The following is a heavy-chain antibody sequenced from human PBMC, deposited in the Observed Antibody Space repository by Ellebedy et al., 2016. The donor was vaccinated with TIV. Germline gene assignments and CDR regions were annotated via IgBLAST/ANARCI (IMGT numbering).Heavy chain of an antibody. CDR1: GYSFTNYW. Sequence: GESLKISCQGSGYSFTNYWIGWVRQMPGKGLEWMGLIYPGDSNTRYSPSFQGQVTISADKSINTAYLQWSSLKASDTAMFYCARHIYSSSRSYYFDYWGQGTLVTVSS. V-gene: IGHV5-51*01. D-gene: IGHD6-6*01. J-gene: IGHJ4*02. CDR2: IYPGDSNT. CDR3: ARHIYSSSRSYYFDY.